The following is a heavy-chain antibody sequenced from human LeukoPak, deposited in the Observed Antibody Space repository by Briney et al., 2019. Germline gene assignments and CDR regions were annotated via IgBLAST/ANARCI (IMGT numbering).Heavy chain of an antibody. CDR2: IRSDGSNK. CDR1: GFTFSSYG. V-gene: IGHV3-30*02. CDR3: ARDLPYDYVWGSYRQYGMDV. Sequence: GGSLRLSCAASGFTFSSYGIHWVRQAPGKGLEWVAFIRSDGSNKYYADSVKGRFTISRDNSKNTLYLQMNSLRPEDTAVYYCARDLPYDYVWGSYRQYGMDVWGQGTTVTVSS. D-gene: IGHD3-16*02. J-gene: IGHJ6*02.